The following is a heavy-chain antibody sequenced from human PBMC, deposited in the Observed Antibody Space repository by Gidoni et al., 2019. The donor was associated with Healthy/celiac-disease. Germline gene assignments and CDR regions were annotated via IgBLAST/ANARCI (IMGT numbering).Heavy chain of an antibody. J-gene: IGHJ4*02. V-gene: IGHV4-34*01. CDR2: IKHSGST. CDR1: GGSFSGYY. D-gene: IGHD6-19*01. Sequence: QVQLQQWGAGLLKPSETLSLTCAVYGGSFSGYYWIWLRQPPGKGLEWIGEIKHSGSTNYNPSLKSRVTIAVDTSKNQFARKRSSGTAADTAVYYWAREGGTGIAVAFSRTTEMEFDYWGQGTLVTGSS. CDR3: AREGGTGIAVAFSRTTEMEFDY.